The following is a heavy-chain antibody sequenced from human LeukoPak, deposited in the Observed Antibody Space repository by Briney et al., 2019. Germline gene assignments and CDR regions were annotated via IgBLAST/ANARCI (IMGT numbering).Heavy chain of an antibody. Sequence: PSETLSLTCTVSGGSISSYYWSWIRQPAGKGLEWIGRIYTSGSTNYNPSLKSRVTMSVDTSKNQFSLKLSSVTAADTAVYYCARDSGDSSGYYVDYFDYWGQGTLVTVSS. CDR3: ARDSGDSSGYYVDYFDY. CDR1: GGSISSYY. D-gene: IGHD3-22*01. J-gene: IGHJ4*02. V-gene: IGHV4-4*07. CDR2: IYTSGST.